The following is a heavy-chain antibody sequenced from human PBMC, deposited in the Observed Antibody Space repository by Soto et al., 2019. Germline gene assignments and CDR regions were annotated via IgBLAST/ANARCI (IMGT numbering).Heavy chain of an antibody. Sequence: SETLCVTCTVAGGSISSGGSYWSWIRQRPGKGLEWIGYIFYSDSFYYTPSLKGRVVILADTPKNQFTLKLSSVTDADTAVYYCARAPETPPIFGVVRPYFFDFWGQGTLVTVSS. CDR3: ARAPETPPIFGVVRPYFFDF. J-gene: IGHJ4*02. D-gene: IGHD3-3*01. V-gene: IGHV4-31*03. CDR1: GGSISSGGSY. CDR2: IFYSDSF.